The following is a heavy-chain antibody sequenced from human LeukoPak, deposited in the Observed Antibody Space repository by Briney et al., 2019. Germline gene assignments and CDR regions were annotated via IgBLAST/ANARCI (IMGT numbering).Heavy chain of an antibody. CDR2: ISAYNGNT. Sequence: ASVMLSCKASGYTFTSFGISWVRQAPGQGLEWMGWISAYNGNTNNTQKFQGRVTMTTDTSTSTAYMELRSLRSDDTAVYYCARGQAVAGLWGQGTLVTVSS. CDR1: GYTFTSFG. V-gene: IGHV1-18*01. CDR3: ARGQAVAGL. D-gene: IGHD6-19*01. J-gene: IGHJ4*02.